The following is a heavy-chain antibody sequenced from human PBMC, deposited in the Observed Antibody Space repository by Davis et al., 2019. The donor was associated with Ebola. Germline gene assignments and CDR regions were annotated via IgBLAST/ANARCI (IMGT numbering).Heavy chain of an antibody. CDR1: GGSIISSSSY. J-gene: IGHJ4*02. CDR3: ARTGTTDYFDY. V-gene: IGHV4-39*01. CDR2: IYYSGST. D-gene: IGHD1-7*01. Sequence: MPSETLSLTCTVSGGSIISSSSYWGWIRQPPRKGLEWIGSIYYSGSTYYNPSLKSRVTISVDTSKNQFSLKLSSVTAADTAVYYCARTGTTDYFDYWGQGTLVTVSS.